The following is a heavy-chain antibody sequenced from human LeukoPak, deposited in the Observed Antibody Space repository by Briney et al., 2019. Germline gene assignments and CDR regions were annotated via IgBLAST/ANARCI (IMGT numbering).Heavy chain of an antibody. Sequence: RVSGPTLVNPTQTLTLTCTFSGFSLGTRKMCVSWIRQTPGKALEWLSRIDWDDEKHYRTSLRTTLTVSKDTSKSQVVLTMTNMDPVDTATYYCARVVRLSDNNFFDYWGQGNLVTVSS. J-gene: IGHJ4*02. CDR3: ARVVRLSDNNFFDY. V-gene: IGHV2-70*11. CDR1: GFSLGTRKMC. CDR2: IDWDDEK. D-gene: IGHD3-10*02.